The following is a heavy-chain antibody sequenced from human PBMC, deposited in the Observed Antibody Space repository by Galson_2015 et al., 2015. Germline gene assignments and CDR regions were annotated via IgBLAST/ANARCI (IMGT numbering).Heavy chain of an antibody. V-gene: IGHV4-31*03. J-gene: IGHJ4*02. D-gene: IGHD3-10*01. CDR3: AGGGSGTQYRLGLDY. Sequence: TLSLTCTVAGGPISSSDYCDWSWIRQRPGKVLERIGYSYYTGSTYNNPSLESRVTISVDTSRNQFSLKLTSVAAAATAEYYCAGGGSGTQYRLGLDYWGQGTLVSVSS. CDR1: GGPISSSDYCD. CDR2: SYYTGST.